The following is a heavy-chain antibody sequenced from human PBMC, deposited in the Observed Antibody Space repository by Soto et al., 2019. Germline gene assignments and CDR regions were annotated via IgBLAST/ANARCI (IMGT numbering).Heavy chain of an antibody. D-gene: IGHD2-2*02. Sequence: QLQLQESGPGLVKPSETLSLTCTVSGGSITSSYYWGWIRQPPGKGLEWIGSIYYSGSTYYNPSLTSRAXXXLXXSKNQFSLKRSSVTAADTAVYYCATIPATTILTDYWGQGTLVTVSS. V-gene: IGHV4-39*01. CDR3: ATIPATTILTDY. J-gene: IGHJ4*02. CDR1: GGSITSSYY. CDR2: IYYSGST.